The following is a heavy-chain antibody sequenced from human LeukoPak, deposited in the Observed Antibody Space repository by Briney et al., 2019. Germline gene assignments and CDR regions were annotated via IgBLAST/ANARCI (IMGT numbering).Heavy chain of an antibody. CDR3: ARADGVGSSWDQGGSRDAFDI. J-gene: IGHJ3*02. CDR1: GFTFSSYW. CDR2: IKQDGSEK. Sequence: QPGGSLRLSCAASGFTFSSYWMSWVRQAPGKGLEWAANIKQDGSEKYYVDSVKGRFTISRDNAKNSLYLQMNSLRAEDTAVYYCARADGVGSSWDQGGSRDAFDIWGQGTMVTVSS. D-gene: IGHD6-13*01. V-gene: IGHV3-7*01.